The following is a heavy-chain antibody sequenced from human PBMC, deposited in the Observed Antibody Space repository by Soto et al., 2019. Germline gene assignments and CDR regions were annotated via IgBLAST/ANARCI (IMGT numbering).Heavy chain of an antibody. Sequence: TGGSLRLSCAASGFTFSSYWMHWVRQAPGKGLVWVSRVDPHGSATKYADYVEGRFTVSRDNARNTLYLQMDFLAAEDTAVYYCARVLKSSGWDNDVFDIWGQGTMVTVSS. D-gene: IGHD6-19*01. CDR1: GFTFSSYW. CDR2: VDPHGSAT. CDR3: ARVLKSSGWDNDVFDI. V-gene: IGHV3-74*03. J-gene: IGHJ3*02.